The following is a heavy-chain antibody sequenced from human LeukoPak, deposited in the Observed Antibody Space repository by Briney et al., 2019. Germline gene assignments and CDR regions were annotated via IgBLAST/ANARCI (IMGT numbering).Heavy chain of an antibody. V-gene: IGHV1-46*01. CDR3: ARDNDFDY. CDR2: IYPGGGST. CDR1: GYTFTSYY. J-gene: IGHJ4*02. Sequence: ASVKVSCKASGYTFTSYYIHWVRQAPGQGLEWMGIIYPGGGSTSYAQKFQGRVPMTRDMSTSTAYMELSSLRSEDPADYYCARDNDFDYWGQGTLVTVSS. D-gene: IGHD2-8*01.